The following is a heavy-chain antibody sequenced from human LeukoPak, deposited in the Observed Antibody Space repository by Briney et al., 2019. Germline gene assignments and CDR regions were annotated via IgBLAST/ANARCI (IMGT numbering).Heavy chain of an antibody. D-gene: IGHD3/OR15-3a*01. CDR1: GGSISSSSSYY. J-gene: IGHJ4*02. Sequence: SETLSLTCTVSGGSISSSSSYYWAWIRQPPGKGLEWIGTMSNSGSTYYNPSLKSRVTISGDTSKNQFSLKLTSVTAADTAVYYCARGLRYFGLNWGQGTLVTVSS. V-gene: IGHV4-39*01. CDR2: MSNSGST. CDR3: ARGLRYFGLN.